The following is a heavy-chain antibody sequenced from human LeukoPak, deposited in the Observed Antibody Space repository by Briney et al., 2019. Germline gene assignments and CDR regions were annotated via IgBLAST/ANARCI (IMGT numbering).Heavy chain of an antibody. J-gene: IGHJ4*02. V-gene: IGHV1-24*01. CDR1: GYTLTELS. D-gene: IGHD3-22*01. CDR2: FDPEDGET. Sequence: EASVKVSCKVSGYTLTELSMHWVRQAPGKGLGWMGGFDPEDGETIYAQKFQGRVTMTEDTSTDTAYMELSSLRSEDTAVYYCATVKIGDSSGYYKSLNGLGYWGQGTLVTVSS. CDR3: ATVKIGDSSGYYKSLNGLGY.